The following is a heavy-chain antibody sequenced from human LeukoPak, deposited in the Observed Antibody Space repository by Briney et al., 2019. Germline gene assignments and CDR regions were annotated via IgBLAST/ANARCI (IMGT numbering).Heavy chain of an antibody. CDR3: ARGVAAADLDWFDS. CDR1: GDFRSNINW. D-gene: IGHD6-13*01. CDR2: IYHSGST. J-gene: IGHJ5*01. V-gene: IGHV4-4*02. Sequence: PSETLSLTCAVSGDFRSNINWWSWVRQPPGKGLEWIGEIYHSGSTNYNPSLKSRVTISLDKSKNQFSLKLSSVTAADTAVYYCARGVAAADLDWFDSWGQGTLVTVSS.